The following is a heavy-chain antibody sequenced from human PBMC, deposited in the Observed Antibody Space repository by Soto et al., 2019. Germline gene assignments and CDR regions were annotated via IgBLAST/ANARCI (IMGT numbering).Heavy chain of an antibody. CDR2: INTSGGST. J-gene: IGHJ6*02. CDR3: ASRYCRGNSCHFVRDYYNMDV. D-gene: IGHD2-15*01. Sequence: QVQLVQSGAEVKKPGASVNLSCKASGDTLTTFYIQWVRQAPGQGLEWMGIINTSGGSTKYAHKFQDRITMTRDTSTTTVYMELSSLRSEDTAVYYCASRYCRGNSCHFVRDYYNMDVWGQGTTVTVSS. CDR1: GDTLTTFY. V-gene: IGHV1-46*01.